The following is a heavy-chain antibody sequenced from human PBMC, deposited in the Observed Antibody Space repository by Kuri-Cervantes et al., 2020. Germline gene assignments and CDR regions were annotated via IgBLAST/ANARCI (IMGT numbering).Heavy chain of an antibody. CDR1: GFTFSSYS. D-gene: IGHD3-22*01. CDR2: ISRSRGVM. V-gene: IGHV3-48*01. CDR3: ARDGYLLWLGGADAFDI. Sequence: GESLKISCAASGFTFSSYSMNWVRQAPGKGLEWVSYISRSRGVMYYADSVKGRFTVSSDNAKNSVFLQMDSLTAEDTAVYYCARDGYLLWLGGADAFDIWGQGTMVTVSS. J-gene: IGHJ3*02.